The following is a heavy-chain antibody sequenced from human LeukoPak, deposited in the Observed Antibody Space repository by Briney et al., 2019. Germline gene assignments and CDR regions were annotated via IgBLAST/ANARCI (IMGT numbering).Heavy chain of an antibody. V-gene: IGHV3-9*01. D-gene: IGHD3-3*01. Sequence: GRSLRLSCAASGFTFDDYAMHWVRQAPGKGLEWVSGISWNSGSIGYADSVKGRFTISRDNAKNSLYLQMNSLRAEDTALYYCAKDTGVLENAFDTWGQGTMVTVSS. CDR3: AKDTGVLENAFDT. CDR1: GFTFDDYA. CDR2: ISWNSGSI. J-gene: IGHJ3*02.